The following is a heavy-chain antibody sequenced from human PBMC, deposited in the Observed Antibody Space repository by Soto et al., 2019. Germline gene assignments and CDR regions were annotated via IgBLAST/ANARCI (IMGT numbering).Heavy chain of an antibody. Sequence: SETLSLTCTVSGGSISSYYWSWIRQPPGKGLEWIGYIYYSGSTNYNPSLKSRVTISVDTSKNQCSLKLSSVTAADTAVYYCARGKDIVVVPAAIRFDPWGQGTLVTVSS. J-gene: IGHJ5*02. CDR3: ARGKDIVVVPAAIRFDP. D-gene: IGHD2-2*02. V-gene: IGHV4-59*01. CDR1: GGSISSYY. CDR2: IYYSGST.